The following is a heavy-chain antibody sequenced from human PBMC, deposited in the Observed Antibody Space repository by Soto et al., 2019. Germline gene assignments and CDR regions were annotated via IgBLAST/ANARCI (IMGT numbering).Heavy chain of an antibody. J-gene: IGHJ6*02. CDR2: IIPIFGTA. CDR3: ARERWLQEAYYSYGMDV. Sequence: SVKVSCKASGGTFSSFAISWVRQAPGQGLEWMGGIIPIFGTANYAQKFQGRVTITADESTSTADMELSSLRSEDTAVYYCARERWLQEAYYSYGMDVWGQGTTVTVSS. D-gene: IGHD5-12*01. CDR1: GGTFSSFA. V-gene: IGHV1-69*13.